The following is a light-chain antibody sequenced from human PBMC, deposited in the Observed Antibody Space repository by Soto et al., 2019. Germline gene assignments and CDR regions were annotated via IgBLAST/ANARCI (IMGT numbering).Light chain of an antibody. CDR2: DAS. J-gene: IGKJ4*01. V-gene: IGKV3-11*01. CDR1: QGVSSY. CDR3: QQSSNWLLT. Sequence: EILLTQSPATLSLSPGERATLSCRASQGVSSYLAWYKQKPGQAPRLLIYDASNRATGIRARFSGSESGTDFSLTISSLEPEDFAVYYCQQSSNWLLTFGGGNKVEIK.